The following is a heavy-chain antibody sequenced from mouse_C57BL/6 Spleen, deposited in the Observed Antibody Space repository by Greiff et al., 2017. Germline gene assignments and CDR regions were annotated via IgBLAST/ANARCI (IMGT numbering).Heavy chain of an antibody. CDR2: ILPGSGST. J-gene: IGHJ1*03. CDR3: ARLGYGGGYEDFDG. V-gene: IGHV1-9*01. Sequence: VQLQQSGAELMKPGASVKLSCKATGYTFTGYWIAWVKQRPGHGLEWIGEILPGSGSTNYNEKFKGKATFTADTSSNTAYMQLSSLTSEDSAVYYCARLGYGGGYEDFDGWGTGTTVTVST. CDR1: GYTFTGYW. D-gene: IGHD2-14*01.